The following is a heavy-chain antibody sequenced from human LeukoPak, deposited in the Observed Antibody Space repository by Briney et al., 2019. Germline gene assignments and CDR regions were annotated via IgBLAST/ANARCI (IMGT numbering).Heavy chain of an antibody. CDR1: GFPVSSNY. CDR3: AKDVGNYDFWSGYSQYYYYGMDV. V-gene: IGHV3-53*01. D-gene: IGHD3-3*01. Sequence: GGSLRLSCAASGFPVSSNYMSWVRQVPGKGLEWVSIIYSGGTTYYADSVKGRFTISRDNSKNTLYLQVNSLRAEDTAVYYCAKDVGNYDFWSGYSQYYYYGMDVWGQGTTVTVSS. CDR2: IYSGGTT. J-gene: IGHJ6*02.